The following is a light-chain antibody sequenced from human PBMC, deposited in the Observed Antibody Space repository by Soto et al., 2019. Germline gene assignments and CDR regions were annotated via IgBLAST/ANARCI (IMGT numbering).Light chain of an antibody. J-gene: IGKJ5*01. CDR3: LQAAQTPLT. CDR2: LAS. V-gene: IGKV2-28*01. CDR1: QSLLQSNGNNH. Sequence: DIVLTQSPLSLPVTPGEPASISCRSSQSLLQSNGNNHADWYLQRPGQSPQLLLYLASSRASGVPERFSGSGSGTEFSLEISRVEAEDVGVYYCLQAAQTPLTFGQGTRLEIK.